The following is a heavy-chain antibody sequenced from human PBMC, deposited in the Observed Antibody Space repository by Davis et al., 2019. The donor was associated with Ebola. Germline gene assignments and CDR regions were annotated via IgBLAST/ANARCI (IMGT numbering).Heavy chain of an antibody. D-gene: IGHD2-15*01. CDR3: ASGLLDWFDP. CDR1: GFTFSSYE. V-gene: IGHV4-34*01. J-gene: IGHJ5*02. CDR2: INHSGST. Sequence: ESLKISCAASGFTFSSYEMNWVRQPPGKGLEWIWEINHSGSTNYNPSLKSRVTISVDTSKNQFSLKLSSVTAADTAVYYCASGLLDWFDPWGQGTLVTVSS.